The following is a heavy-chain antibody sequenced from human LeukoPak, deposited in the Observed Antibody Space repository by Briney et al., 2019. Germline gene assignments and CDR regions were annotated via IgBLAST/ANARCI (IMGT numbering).Heavy chain of an antibody. CDR2: IYYSGST. J-gene: IGHJ4*02. CDR1: GGSISSYY. Sequence: SETLSLTCTVSGGSISSYYWSWIRQPPGKGLEWIGYIYYSGSTNYNPSLESRVTISVDTSKNQFSLKLSSVTAADTAVYYCASSSWYGRVDYWGQGTLVTVSS. CDR3: ASSSWYGRVDY. V-gene: IGHV4-59*01. D-gene: IGHD6-13*01.